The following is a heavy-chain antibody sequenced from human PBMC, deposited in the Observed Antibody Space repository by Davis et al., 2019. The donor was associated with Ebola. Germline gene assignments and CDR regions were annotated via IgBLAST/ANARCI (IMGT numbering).Heavy chain of an antibody. CDR1: GFTFSSYW. V-gene: IGHV3-23*01. CDR2: ISGSGGST. CDR3: AKRNSMDV. J-gene: IGHJ6*02. Sequence: GESPKISCAASGFTFSSYWMSWVRQAPGKGLEWVSAISGSGGSTYYPDSVKGRFTISRDNSKNTLYLQMNRLRAEDTAVYYCAKRNSMDVWGQGTTVTVSS.